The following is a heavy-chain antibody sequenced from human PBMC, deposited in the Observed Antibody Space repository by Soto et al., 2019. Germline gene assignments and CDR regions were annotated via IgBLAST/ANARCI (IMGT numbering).Heavy chain of an antibody. Sequence: EVQLVESGGGMVQPGGSLRLSCVGSGFTFSSYWMSWGRQAPGKGLEWLANIKEDWYKRYYVDSVNGRFTISRDNAKESLFLQMNGMRAENAAVYYCTRYESQLGDCCGQGTLVDVSS. J-gene: IGHJ4*02. V-gene: IGHV3-7*01. CDR3: TRYESQLGDC. CDR2: IKEDWYKR. D-gene: IGHD6-13*01. CDR1: GFTFSSYW.